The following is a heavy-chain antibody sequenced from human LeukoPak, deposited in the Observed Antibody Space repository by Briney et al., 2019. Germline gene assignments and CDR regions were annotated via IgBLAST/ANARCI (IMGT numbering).Heavy chain of an antibody. CDR1: GGSISSSSYY. CDR2: IYYSGST. CDR3: ARNPSLHIVVVTAIDY. V-gene: IGHV4-39*01. Sequence: PSETLSLTCTVSGGSISSSSYYWGWIRQPPGKGLEWIGNIYYSGSTYYNPSLKSRVTISVDTSKNQFSLKLTSVTAADTAVYYYARNPSLHIVVVTAIDYWGQGTLVTVSS. J-gene: IGHJ4*02. D-gene: IGHD2-21*02.